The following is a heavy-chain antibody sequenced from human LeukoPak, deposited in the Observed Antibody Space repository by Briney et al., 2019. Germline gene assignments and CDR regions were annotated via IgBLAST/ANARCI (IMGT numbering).Heavy chain of an antibody. Sequence: ASVKVSCKASGYTFTGYYMHWVRQAPGQGLEWMGIINPSGGNTRFAQKFQGRVAMTRDTSTSTVYMEVSSLRSDDTAVYYCARDLGAAAGSGVDYWGQGTLVTVSS. CDR2: INPSGGNT. CDR1: GYTFTGYY. J-gene: IGHJ4*02. CDR3: ARDLGAAAGSGVDY. D-gene: IGHD6-13*01. V-gene: IGHV1-46*01.